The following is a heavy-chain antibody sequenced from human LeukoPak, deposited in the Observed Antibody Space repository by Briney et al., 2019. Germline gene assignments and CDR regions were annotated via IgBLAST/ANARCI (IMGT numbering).Heavy chain of an antibody. Sequence: SETLSLTCTVSGGSISSDSYYWSWIRQPAGQGLEWIGRIYTSGSTNYNPSLKSRVTISVATSKNQFSLKLSSVTAADTAVYYCARVGVRDGDYGPGPRDDDAFDIWGQGTMVTVSS. CDR3: ARVGVRDGDYGPGPRDDDAFDI. CDR1: GGSISSDSYY. D-gene: IGHD4-17*01. J-gene: IGHJ3*02. CDR2: IYTSGST. V-gene: IGHV4-61*02.